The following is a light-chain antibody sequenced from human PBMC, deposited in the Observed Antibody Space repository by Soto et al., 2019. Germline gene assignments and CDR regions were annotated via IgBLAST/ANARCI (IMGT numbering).Light chain of an antibody. J-gene: IGKJ1*01. V-gene: IGKV1-5*01. CDR2: DAS. CDR1: QSISSW. Sequence: DIQMTQSPSTLSASVGDRVIITCRASQSISSWLAWYQQKPGKAPKLLIYDASSLESGVPSRFSGSGSGTEFTLTISSLQPDDCATYYCQQYNSYSGTFGQGTKVDIK. CDR3: QQYNSYSGT.